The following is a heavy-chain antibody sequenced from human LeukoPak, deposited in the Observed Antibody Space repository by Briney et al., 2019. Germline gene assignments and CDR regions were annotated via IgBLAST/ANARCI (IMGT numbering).Heavy chain of an antibody. D-gene: IGHD4-11*01. CDR2: ISGDGDST. Sequence: PGGSLRLSCAASGFTFDDYAMHWVRQAPGKGLEWVSVISGDGDSTYYVDSVKGRFTISRDNSKKSLHLQMNSLRTEDTGLYYCARGLPPVMKYYFDYWGQGTLVTVSS. J-gene: IGHJ4*02. CDR1: GFTFDDYA. V-gene: IGHV3-43*02. CDR3: ARGLPPVMKYYFDY.